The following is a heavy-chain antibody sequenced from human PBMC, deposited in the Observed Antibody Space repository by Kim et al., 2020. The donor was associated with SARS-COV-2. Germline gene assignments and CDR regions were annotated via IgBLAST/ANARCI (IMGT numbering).Heavy chain of an antibody. CDR2: IDPSDSYT. Sequence: GESLKISCKGSGYSFTSYWISWVRQMPGKGLEWMGRIDPSDSYTNYSPSFQGHVTISADKSISTAYLQWSSLKASDTAMYYCARHVEAEAVAWEGYYYYYGMDVWGQGTTVTVSS. J-gene: IGHJ6*02. CDR3: ARHVEAEAVAWEGYYYYYGMDV. D-gene: IGHD6-19*01. CDR1: GYSFTSYW. V-gene: IGHV5-10-1*01.